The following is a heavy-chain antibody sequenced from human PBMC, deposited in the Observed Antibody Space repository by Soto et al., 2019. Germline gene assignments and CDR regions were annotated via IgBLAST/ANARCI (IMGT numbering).Heavy chain of an antibody. CDR2: IYYSGST. J-gene: IGHJ5*02. CDR3: ARYCSGGSCSHPRYNWFDP. CDR1: GGSISSYY. V-gene: IGHV4-59*01. D-gene: IGHD2-15*01. Sequence: SETLSLTCTVSGGSISSYYWSWIRQPPGKGLEWIGYIYYSGSTNYNPSLKSRVTISVDTSKNQFSLKLSSVTAADTAVYYCARYCSGGSCSHPRYNWFDPWDQGTLVTVSS.